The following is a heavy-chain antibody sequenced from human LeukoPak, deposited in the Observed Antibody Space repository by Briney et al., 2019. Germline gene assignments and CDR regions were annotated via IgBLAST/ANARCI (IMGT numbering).Heavy chain of an antibody. CDR3: ARDKLVRAHYYYYGMDV. CDR2: TYYSGST. CDR1: GGSISSGDYY. Sequence: PSETLSLTCTVSGGSISSGDYYWSWIRQPPGKGLEWIGYTYYSGSTYYNPSLKSRVTISVDTSKNQFSLKLSSVTAADTAVYYCARDKLVRAHYYYYGMDVWGQGTTVTVSS. J-gene: IGHJ6*02. V-gene: IGHV4-30-4*01. D-gene: IGHD6-6*01.